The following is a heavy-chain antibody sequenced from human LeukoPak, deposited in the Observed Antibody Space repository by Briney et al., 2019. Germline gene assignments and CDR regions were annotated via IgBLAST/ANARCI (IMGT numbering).Heavy chain of an antibody. CDR2: FDPEDGET. J-gene: IGHJ5*02. Sequence: GASVKVSCKVSGYTLTESSMHWVRQAPGKGLEWMGGFDPEDGETIYAQKFQGRVTMTEDTSTDTAYMELSSLRSEDTAVYYCAREGSQLRYFDWLLVPQAKYNWFDPWGQGTLVTVSS. D-gene: IGHD3-9*01. CDR3: AREGSQLRYFDWLLVPQAKYNWFDP. CDR1: GYTLTESS. V-gene: IGHV1-24*01.